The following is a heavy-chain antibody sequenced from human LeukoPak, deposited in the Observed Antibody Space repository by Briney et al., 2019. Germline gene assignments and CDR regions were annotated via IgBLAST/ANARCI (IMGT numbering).Heavy chain of an antibody. V-gene: IGHV3-23*01. CDR2: ISGSGGST. Sequence: PGGSLRLSCAPSGFTFSSYAMSWVRQAPGKGLEWVSAISGSGGSTYYADSVKGRFTISRDNSKNTLYLQMNSLRAEDTAVYYCAKDQAWVVPASNWFDPWGQGTLVTVSS. CDR1: GFTFSSYA. J-gene: IGHJ5*02. D-gene: IGHD2-2*01. CDR3: AKDQAWVVPASNWFDP.